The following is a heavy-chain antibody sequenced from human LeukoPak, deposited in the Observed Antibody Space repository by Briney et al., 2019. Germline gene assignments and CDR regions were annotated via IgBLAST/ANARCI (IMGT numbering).Heavy chain of an antibody. Sequence: GGSLRLSCAASGFTFYDYGMTWVRQAPGKGLEWVSTISGSGLSTYYADSVKGRFTLSRDNAKNSVYLQMNSLRAEDTAVYYCARDGGMGTNSVFDLWGQGTMVTVSS. CDR3: ARDGGMGTNSVFDL. CDR2: ISGSGLST. J-gene: IGHJ3*01. CDR1: GFTFYDYG. D-gene: IGHD1-7*01. V-gene: IGHV3-23*01.